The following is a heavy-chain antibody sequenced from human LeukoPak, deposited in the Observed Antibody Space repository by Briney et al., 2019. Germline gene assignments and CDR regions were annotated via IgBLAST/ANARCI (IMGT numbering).Heavy chain of an antibody. Sequence: ASVKVSCKASGYTFTSYDINWVRQATGQGLEWMGWRNPNSGNTGYAQKFQGRVTITRNTSISTAYMELSSLRSEDTAVYYCARVLSGWDENYYYYYYMDVWGKGTTVTVSS. CDR3: ARVLSGWDENYYYYYYMDV. CDR1: GYTFTSYD. V-gene: IGHV1-8*03. D-gene: IGHD6-19*01. J-gene: IGHJ6*03. CDR2: RNPNSGNT.